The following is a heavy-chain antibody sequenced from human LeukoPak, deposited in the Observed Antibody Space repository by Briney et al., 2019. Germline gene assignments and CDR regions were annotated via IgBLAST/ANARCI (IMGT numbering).Heavy chain of an antibody. CDR3: ANGGSANSRYDS. J-gene: IGHJ4*02. Sequence: PGGSLRLSCAASGFTFTNYAMSWVRQAPGKGLEWVSYISSSGDDTYYADSVKGRFTNSRDNSKNTVFLQMNSLRAEDTAIYYCANGGSANSRYDSWGQGTLVTVSS. CDR2: ISSSGDDT. CDR1: GFTFTNYA. V-gene: IGHV3-23*01. D-gene: IGHD3-16*01.